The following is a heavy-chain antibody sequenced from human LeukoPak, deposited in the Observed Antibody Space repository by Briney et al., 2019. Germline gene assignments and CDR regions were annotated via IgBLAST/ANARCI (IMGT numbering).Heavy chain of an antibody. D-gene: IGHD2-2*01. V-gene: IGHV4-59*08. J-gene: IGHJ5*02. CDR3: ARNGRDIVVVPAATRRNWFDP. CDR2: IYYSWST. CDR1: GGSISSYY. Sequence: SETLSLTCTVSGGSISSYYGSWLRQPPGKGLEWIGYIYYSWSTNYNPSLKSRVTISVDMSKNHVALKLGTVTAAGHAVYYCARNGRDIVVVPAATRRNWFDPWGQGTLVTVSS.